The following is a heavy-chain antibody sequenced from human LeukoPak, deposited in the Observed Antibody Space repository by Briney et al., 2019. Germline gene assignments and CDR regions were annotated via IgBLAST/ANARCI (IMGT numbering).Heavy chain of an antibody. CDR2: IKSDGSNE. CDR3: ANFDH. CDR1: GLTFSSSD. J-gene: IGHJ4*02. V-gene: IGHV3-30*02. Sequence: PGGSLRLSCAVSGLTFSSSDIHWVRRAPGKGLEWVASIKSDGSNEDFADSVKGRFTISRDNSRNIAYLQMSSLRGEDTAVFYCANFDHWGQGTRVTVS.